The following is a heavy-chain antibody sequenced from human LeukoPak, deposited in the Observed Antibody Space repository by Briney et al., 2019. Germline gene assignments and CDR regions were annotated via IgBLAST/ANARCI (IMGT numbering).Heavy chain of an antibody. CDR1: GFTFSSYW. CDR3: ARDVTGTYYYYYYGMDV. CDR2: IKQDGSEK. Sequence: GGSLRLSCAASGFTFSSYWMSWVRQAPGKRLEWVANIKQDGSEKYYVDSVKGRFTISRDNAKNSLYLQMNSLRAEDTAVYYCARDVTGTYYYYYYGMDVWGQGTTVTVSS. V-gene: IGHV3-7*01. J-gene: IGHJ6*02. D-gene: IGHD6-19*01.